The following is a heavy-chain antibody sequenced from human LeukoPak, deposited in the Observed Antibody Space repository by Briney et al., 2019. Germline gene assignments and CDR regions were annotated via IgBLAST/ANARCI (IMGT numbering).Heavy chain of an antibody. V-gene: IGHV3-30*18. CDR2: ISYDGSNK. D-gene: IGHD6-13*01. CDR1: GFTFSSYG. Sequence: QPGRSLRLSCAASGFTFSSYGMHWVRQAPGKGLEWVAVISYDGSNKYYADSVKGRFTISRDNSKNTLYLRMNSLRAEDTAVYYCAKEGRKAAAGHFDYWGQGTLVTVSS. J-gene: IGHJ4*02. CDR3: AKEGRKAAAGHFDY.